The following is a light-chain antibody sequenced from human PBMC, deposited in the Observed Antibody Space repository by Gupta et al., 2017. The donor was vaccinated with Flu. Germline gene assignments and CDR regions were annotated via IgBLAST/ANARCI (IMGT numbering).Light chain of an antibody. Sequence: QSALTQPRSVSGSPGQSVTISCTGTSSDVGGYNYVSWYQQHPGKAPRLMIYDVSKRLSGVSNRFSGSKSGNTASLTISGLQAEDEADYYCCSYAGSDVWVFGGGTKLTVL. J-gene: IGLJ3*02. CDR1: SSDVGGYNY. CDR3: CSYAGSDVWV. V-gene: IGLV2-11*01. CDR2: DVS.